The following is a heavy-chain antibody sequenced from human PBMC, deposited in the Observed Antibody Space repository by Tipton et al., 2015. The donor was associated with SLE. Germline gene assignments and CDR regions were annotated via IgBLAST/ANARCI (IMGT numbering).Heavy chain of an antibody. CDR3: ARASPGVWCFDL. D-gene: IGHD2-8*01. CDR2: VSSTGYT. V-gene: IGHV4-39*02. Sequence: LRLSCTVSGGSISSNNYYWGWIRQPPGKGLEWIGSVSSTGYTYYNPSLKSRVTISVDTSKNHFSLKLSSVTAADTAVYYCARASPGVWCFDLWGRGSLVTVSS. J-gene: IGHJ2*01. CDR1: GGSISSNNYY.